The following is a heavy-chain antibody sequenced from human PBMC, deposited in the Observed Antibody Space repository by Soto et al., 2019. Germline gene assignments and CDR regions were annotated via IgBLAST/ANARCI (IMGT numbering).Heavy chain of an antibody. CDR1: GYTFFKYF. Sequence: ASVKVSCKASGYTFFKYFIHWVRQAPGQGLEWIGIINPSRGSATYGPIFQGRVSLTTDMPTSTVYMELSSLRSEDSAIYYCARPLIGNTIDLWGQGTSVTVSS. J-gene: IGHJ3*01. CDR3: ARPLIGNTIDL. V-gene: IGHV1-46*01. D-gene: IGHD1-7*01. CDR2: INPSRGSA.